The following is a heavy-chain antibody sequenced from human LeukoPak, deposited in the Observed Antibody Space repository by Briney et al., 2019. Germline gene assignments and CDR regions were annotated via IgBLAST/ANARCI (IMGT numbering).Heavy chain of an antibody. CDR2: IKQDGSEK. CDR1: GFTFSSYW. Sequence: GGSLRLPCAASGFTFSSYWMSWVRQAPGKGLEWVANIKQDGSEKYYVDSVKGRFTISRDNAKNSLYLQMNSLRAEDTAMYYCVRDFRFLDDYWGQGTLVTVSS. CDR3: VRDFRFLDDY. J-gene: IGHJ4*02. V-gene: IGHV3-7*01. D-gene: IGHD3-3*01.